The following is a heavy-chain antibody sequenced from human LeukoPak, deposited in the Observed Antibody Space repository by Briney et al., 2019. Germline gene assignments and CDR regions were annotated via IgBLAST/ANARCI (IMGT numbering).Heavy chain of an antibody. J-gene: IGHJ4*02. Sequence: PGRSLRLSCAASGFTFSSYGMHWVRQAPGKGLEWVAVIWYDGSNKYYADSVKGRFTISRDNSKNTLYMQMNSLRAEDTAVYYCARELGGYFDYWGQGTLVTVSS. V-gene: IGHV3-33*01. CDR3: ARELGGYFDY. CDR2: IWYDGSNK. CDR1: GFTFSSYG. D-gene: IGHD3-3*01.